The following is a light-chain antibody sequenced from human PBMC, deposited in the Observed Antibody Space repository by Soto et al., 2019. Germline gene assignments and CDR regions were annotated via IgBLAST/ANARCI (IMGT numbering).Light chain of an antibody. CDR3: QHYNSYSEA. Sequence: DIRITHSPAALSGSVVDRVTITCRASQTISSWLAWYQQKPGKAPKLLIYKASTLKSGVPSRFSGSGSGTEFTLTISSLQPDDFATYYCQHYNSYSEAFGQGTKVDI. J-gene: IGKJ1*01. V-gene: IGKV1-5*03. CDR2: KAS. CDR1: QTISSW.